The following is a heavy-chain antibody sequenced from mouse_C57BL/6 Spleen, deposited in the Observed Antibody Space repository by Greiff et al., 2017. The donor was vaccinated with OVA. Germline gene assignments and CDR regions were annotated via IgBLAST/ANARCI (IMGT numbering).Heavy chain of an antibody. Sequence: QVQLQQPGAELVKPGASVKLSCKASGYTFTSYWMQWVKQRPGQGLEWIGEIDPSDSYTNYNQKFKGKATLTVDTSSSTAYMQLSSLTSEDSAVYYCERLYYDYDEVWFAYWGQGTLVTVSA. D-gene: IGHD2-4*01. CDR2: IDPSDSYT. CDR1: GYTFTSYW. V-gene: IGHV1-50*01. CDR3: ERLYYDYDEVWFAY. J-gene: IGHJ3*01.